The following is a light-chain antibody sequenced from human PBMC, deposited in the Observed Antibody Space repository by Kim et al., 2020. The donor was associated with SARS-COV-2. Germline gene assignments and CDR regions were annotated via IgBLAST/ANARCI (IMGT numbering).Light chain of an antibody. CDR2: GNS. Sequence: VTISCTGSSSNIGAGYDVHWYQQLPGTAPKLLIYGNSNRPSGVPDRFSGSKSGTSASLAITGLQAEDEADYYCQSYDSSLSGSEVFGGGTHLTVL. V-gene: IGLV1-40*01. J-gene: IGLJ3*02. CDR1: SSNIGAGYD. CDR3: QSYDSSLSGSEV.